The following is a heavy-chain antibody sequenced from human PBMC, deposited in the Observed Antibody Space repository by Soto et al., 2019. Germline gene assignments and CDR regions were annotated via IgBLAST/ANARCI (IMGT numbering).Heavy chain of an antibody. CDR1: GYTFTSYG. CDR2: ISAYNGNT. Sequence: QVQLVQSGAEVKKPGASVKVSCKASGYTFTSYGISWVRQAPGQGLEWMGWISAYNGNTNYAQKLQGRVTMTTDTSTSTAYMELRSLRSDDTAVYYCAIMYYYDSSGRDWYFDLWGRGTLVTVSS. V-gene: IGHV1-18*01. J-gene: IGHJ2*01. CDR3: AIMYYYDSSGRDWYFDL. D-gene: IGHD3-22*01.